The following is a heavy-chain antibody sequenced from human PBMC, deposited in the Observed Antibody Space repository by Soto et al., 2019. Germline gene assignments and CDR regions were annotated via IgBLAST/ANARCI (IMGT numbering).Heavy chain of an antibody. V-gene: IGHV4-59*01. Sequence: SETLSLTCTVSGGSISSYYWSWIRQPPGKGLEWIGYLYYSGSTNYNPSLKSRVTISVDTSKNQFSLKLSSVTAADTAVYYCARDRGGYYTGFDYWGQGTLVT. CDR2: LYYSGST. J-gene: IGHJ4*02. CDR3: ARDRGGYYTGFDY. CDR1: GGSISSYY. D-gene: IGHD3-10*01.